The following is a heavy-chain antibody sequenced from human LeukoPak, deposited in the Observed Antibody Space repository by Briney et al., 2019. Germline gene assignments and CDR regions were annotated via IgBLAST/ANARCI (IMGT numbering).Heavy chain of an antibody. Sequence: SETLSLTCTVSGGSISSSPYYWGWIRHSPGKGLEWIGSMFSGESPYYNPSLKSRVTISVDTSKNQFSLKLSSVTAADTAVYYCARTNYYDSSGYYYWGQGTLVTVSS. CDR1: GGSISSSPYY. D-gene: IGHD3-22*01. CDR3: ARTNYYDSSGYYY. V-gene: IGHV4-39*07. J-gene: IGHJ4*02. CDR2: MFSGESP.